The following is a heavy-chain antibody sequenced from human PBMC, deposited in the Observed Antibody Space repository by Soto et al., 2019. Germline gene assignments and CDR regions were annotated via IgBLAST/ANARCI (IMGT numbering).Heavy chain of an antibody. Sequence: QVQLVQSGAEVKKPGSSVKVSCKASGGTFSSYAISWVRQAPGQGLEWMGGIIPIFGTVNYAQKFQGRVTITADESTSIAYMELSSLRSEDTAVYYCARHGSYRYYFDYWGQGTLVTVSS. D-gene: IGHD1-26*01. CDR1: GGTFSSYA. V-gene: IGHV1-69*01. CDR3: ARHGSYRYYFDY. J-gene: IGHJ4*02. CDR2: IIPIFGTV.